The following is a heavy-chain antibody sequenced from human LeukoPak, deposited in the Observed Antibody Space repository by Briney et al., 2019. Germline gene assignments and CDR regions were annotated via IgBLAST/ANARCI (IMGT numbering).Heavy chain of an antibody. Sequence: SETLSLTCAVYGGSFSGYYWGWIRQPPGKGLEWIGEINHSGSTNYNPSLKSRVTISVDTSKNQFSLKLSSVTAADTAVYYCARGNYDYVWGSYRPRDWFDPWGQGTLVTVSS. CDR1: GGSFSGYY. D-gene: IGHD3-16*02. CDR3: ARGNYDYVWGSYRPRDWFDP. V-gene: IGHV4-34*01. J-gene: IGHJ5*02. CDR2: INHSGST.